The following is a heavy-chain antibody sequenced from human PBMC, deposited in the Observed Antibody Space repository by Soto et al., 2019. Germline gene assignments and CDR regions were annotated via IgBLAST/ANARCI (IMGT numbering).Heavy chain of an antibody. Sequence: SETLSLTCSVSGGSTSSVGHYWTWIRQQPGKGLEWIGYIYYSGSTDYNPSLKSRVTISVDRSKNQFSLNLSSVTAADTAIYYCARESGGYDSSTRYGLDVWGQGTTVTVSS. CDR2: IYYSGST. D-gene: IGHD6-25*01. J-gene: IGHJ6*02. CDR3: ARESGGYDSSTRYGLDV. V-gene: IGHV4-31*03. CDR1: GGSTSSVGHY.